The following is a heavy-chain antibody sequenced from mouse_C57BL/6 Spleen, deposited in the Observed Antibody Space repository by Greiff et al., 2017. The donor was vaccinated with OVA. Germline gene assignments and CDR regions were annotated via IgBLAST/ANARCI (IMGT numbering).Heavy chain of an antibody. CDR3: ARQDYYGSSFDY. D-gene: IGHD1-1*01. CDR1: GFTFSSYT. V-gene: IGHV5-9*01. Sequence: EVKVEESGGGLVKPGGSLKLSCAASGFTFSSYTMSWVRQTPEKRLEWVATISGGGGNTYYPDSVKGRFTISRDNAKNTLYLQMSSLRSEDTALYYCARQDYYGSSFDYWGQGTTLTVSS. J-gene: IGHJ2*01. CDR2: ISGGGGNT.